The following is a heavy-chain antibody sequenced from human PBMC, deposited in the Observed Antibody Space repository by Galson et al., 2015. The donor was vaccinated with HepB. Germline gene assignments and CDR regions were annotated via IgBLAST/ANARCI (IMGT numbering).Heavy chain of an antibody. Sequence: SLRLSCAASGFTFGDYTMSWFRQAPGKGLEWVGSIRSKAYGGTTEYVATVKRRFTISRHDSKSIAHLQKNSLKTEDTAVYYCTGDRKGGNGPFDYWGQGTLVTVSS. D-gene: IGHD3-16*01. CDR1: GFTFGDYT. CDR2: IRSKAYGGTT. J-gene: IGHJ4*02. V-gene: IGHV3-49*03. CDR3: TGDRKGGNGPFDY.